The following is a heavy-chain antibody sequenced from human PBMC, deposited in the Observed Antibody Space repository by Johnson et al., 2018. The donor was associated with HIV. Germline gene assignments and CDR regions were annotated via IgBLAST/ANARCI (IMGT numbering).Heavy chain of an antibody. CDR3: AKDWSRTVGATLGPGAFDI. CDR1: GFTFSSYG. Sequence: QMQLVESGGGLVKPGGSLRLSCAASGFTFSSYGMHWVRQAPGKGLEWVAVISYDGSNKYYADSVKGRFTISRDNSKNTLYLQMNSLRAEDTAVYYCAKDWSRTVGATLGPGAFDIWGQGTMVTVSS. CDR2: ISYDGSNK. J-gene: IGHJ3*02. V-gene: IGHV3-30*18. D-gene: IGHD1-26*01.